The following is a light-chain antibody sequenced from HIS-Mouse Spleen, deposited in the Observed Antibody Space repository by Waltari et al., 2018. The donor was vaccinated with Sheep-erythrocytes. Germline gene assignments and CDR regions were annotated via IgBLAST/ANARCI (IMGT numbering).Light chain of an antibody. Sequence: DIQMTQSPSSLSASVGDRVTITCRASQSISSYLNWYQQKPGKAPKLLIYAASSLQSGVPSRFSGSGSGTDFTLTISRLRPEDFATYDGQQSYSTPYTFGQGTKLEIK. CDR3: QQSYSTPYT. V-gene: IGKV1-39*01. J-gene: IGKJ2*01. CDR2: AAS. CDR1: QSISSY.